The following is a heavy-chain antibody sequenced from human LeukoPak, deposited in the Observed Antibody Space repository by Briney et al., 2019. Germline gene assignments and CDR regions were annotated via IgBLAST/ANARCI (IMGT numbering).Heavy chain of an antibody. CDR3: ARRGSSWYAHFDY. V-gene: IGHV4-39*01. J-gene: IGHJ4*02. D-gene: IGHD6-13*01. CDR2: IYYRGST. CDR1: GDSISSSSYY. Sequence: SETLSLTCTVSGDSISSSSYYWGWIRQPPGKGLEWIGSIYYRGSTYYNPSLKSRVTISVDTSKSQFSLKLTSVTAADTAEYYCARRGSSWYAHFDYWGQGTLVTVSS.